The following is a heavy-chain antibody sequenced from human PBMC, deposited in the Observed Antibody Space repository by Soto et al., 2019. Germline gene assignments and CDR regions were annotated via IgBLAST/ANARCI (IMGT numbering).Heavy chain of an antibody. CDR3: ARDRDHYYGSGSFYGMDV. D-gene: IGHD3-10*01. Sequence: SVKVSCKASGGTFSSYAISWVRQAPGQGLEWMGGIIPIFGTANYAQKFQGRVTITADESTSTAYMELSSLRSEDTAVYYCARDRDHYYGSGSFYGMDVWGKGTTVTVSS. J-gene: IGHJ6*04. CDR2: IIPIFGTA. CDR1: GGTFSSYA. V-gene: IGHV1-69*13.